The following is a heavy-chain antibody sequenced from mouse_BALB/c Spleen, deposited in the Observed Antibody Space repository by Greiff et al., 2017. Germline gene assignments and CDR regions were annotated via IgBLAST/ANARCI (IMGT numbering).Heavy chain of an antibody. J-gene: IGHJ4*01. Sequence: DVKLVESGGGLVKPGGSLKLSCAASGFTFSDYYMYWVRQTPEKRLEWVATISDGGSYTYYPDSVKGRFTISRDNAKNNLYLQMSSLKSEETAMYYCARDDGNYDAMDYWGQGTSVTVSS. CDR3: ARDDGNYDAMDY. V-gene: IGHV5-4*02. CDR2: ISDGGSYT. D-gene: IGHD2-1*01. CDR1: GFTFSDYY.